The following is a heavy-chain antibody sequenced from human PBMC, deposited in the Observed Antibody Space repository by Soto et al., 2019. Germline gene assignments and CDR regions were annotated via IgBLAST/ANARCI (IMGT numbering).Heavy chain of an antibody. Sequence: ASVNVSCKASGYTFTGYYMHWVRQAPGQGLEWMGWINPNSGGTNYAQKFQGRVTMTRDTSISTAYMELSRLRSDDTAVYYCARAIQLWSLFDYWGQGTLVTVSS. D-gene: IGHD5-18*01. J-gene: IGHJ4*02. CDR2: INPNSGGT. CDR3: ARAIQLWSLFDY. V-gene: IGHV1-2*02. CDR1: GYTFTGYY.